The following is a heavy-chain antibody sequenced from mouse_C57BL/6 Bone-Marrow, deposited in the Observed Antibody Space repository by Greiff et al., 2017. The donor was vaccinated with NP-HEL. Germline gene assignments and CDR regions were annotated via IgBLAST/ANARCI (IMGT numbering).Heavy chain of an antibody. CDR2: IYIGNGYT. D-gene: IGHD2-3*01. J-gene: IGHJ3*01. Sequence: VQLKESGAELVRPGSSVKMSCKTSGYTFTSYGINWVKQRPGQGLEWIGYIYIGNGYTEYNEKFKGKATLTSDTSSSTAYMQLSSLTSEDSAIYFCASPDGYYLAGFAYWGQGTLVTVSA. CDR1: GYTFTSYG. CDR3: ASPDGYYLAGFAY. V-gene: IGHV1-58*01.